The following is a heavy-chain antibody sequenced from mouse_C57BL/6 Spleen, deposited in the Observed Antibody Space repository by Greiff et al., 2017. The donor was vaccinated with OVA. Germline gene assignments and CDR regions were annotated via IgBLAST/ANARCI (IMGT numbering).Heavy chain of an antibody. J-gene: IGHJ1*03. CDR3: ARGHGRDGYFDV. CDR2: IDPNSGGT. Sequence: QVQLQQPGAELVKPGASVKLSFTSYWMQWVKQRPGRGLEWLGRIDPNSGGTKYNEKIKSKATLTVDKPSSTAYMQRSSLTSEDSAVYYCARGHGRDGYFDVWGTGTTVTVSS. V-gene: IGHV1-72*01. CDR1: TSYW. D-gene: IGHD1-1*01.